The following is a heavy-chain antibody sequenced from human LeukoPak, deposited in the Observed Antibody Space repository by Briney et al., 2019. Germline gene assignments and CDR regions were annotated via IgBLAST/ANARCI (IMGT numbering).Heavy chain of an antibody. CDR3: ARVGTAKSRDY. Sequence: ASVKVSCKASGYTFTGYYMHWVRQAPGQGLEWMGWINPNSGGTNYAQTFQGRVTMTRDTSISTAYMELSRLRSEDTAVYYCARVGTAKSRDYWGQGTLVTVSS. CDR1: GYTFTGYY. J-gene: IGHJ4*02. V-gene: IGHV1-2*02. CDR2: INPNSGGT. D-gene: IGHD1-1*01.